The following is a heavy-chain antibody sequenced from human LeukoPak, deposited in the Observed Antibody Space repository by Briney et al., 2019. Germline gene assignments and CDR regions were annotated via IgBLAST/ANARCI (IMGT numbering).Heavy chain of an antibody. D-gene: IGHD5-18*01. CDR1: GGSISSYY. V-gene: IGHV4-59*01. CDR2: IYYSGST. CDR3: ASGYSYGYHAFDI. J-gene: IGHJ3*02. Sequence: SETLSLTCTVSGGSISSYYWSWIRQPPWKGLEWIGYIYYSGSTNYNPSLKSRVTISVDTSKNQFSLKLSSVTAADTAVYYCASGYSYGYHAFDIWGQGTMVTVSS.